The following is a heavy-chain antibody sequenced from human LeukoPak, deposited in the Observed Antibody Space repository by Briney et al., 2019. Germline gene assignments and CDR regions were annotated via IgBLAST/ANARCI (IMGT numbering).Heavy chain of an antibody. CDR1: GVSISSYY. CDR2: IHYTGST. D-gene: IGHD6-19*01. J-gene: IGHJ4*02. V-gene: IGHV4-59*01. Sequence: SETLSLTCTVSGVSISSYYWSWIRQSPGKGLECIGYIHYTGSTNYNPSLKSRVTISVETSKNQFSLKLKSVTAADTAVYYCARDDSSGYIFDWGQGTLVTVSS. CDR3: ARDDSSGYIFD.